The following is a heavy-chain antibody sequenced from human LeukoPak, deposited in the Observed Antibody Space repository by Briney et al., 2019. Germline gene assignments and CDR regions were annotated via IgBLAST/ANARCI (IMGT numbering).Heavy chain of an antibody. D-gene: IGHD5-18*01. Sequence: ASVKVSCKASGATFSSYAISWVRQAPGQGLEWMGRIIPIFGTANYAQKFQGRVTITTDESTSTAYMELSSLRSEDTAVYYCARGHVDTAMVREWGQGTLVTVSS. CDR3: ARGHVDTAMVRE. J-gene: IGHJ4*02. CDR1: GATFSSYA. V-gene: IGHV1-69*05. CDR2: IIPIFGTA.